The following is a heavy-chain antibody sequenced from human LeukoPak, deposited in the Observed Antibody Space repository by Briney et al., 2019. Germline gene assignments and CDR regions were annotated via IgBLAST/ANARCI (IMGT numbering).Heavy chain of an antibody. V-gene: IGHV4-39*07. CDR1: GGSISSSSYY. CDR3: ARGPEMGLFDY. J-gene: IGHJ4*02. D-gene: IGHD1-26*01. CDR2: IYYSGST. Sequence: SETLSLTCTVSGGSISSSSYYWGWIRQPPGKGLEWIGSIYYSGSTYYNPSLKSRVTISVDTSKNQFSLKLSSVTAAGTAVYYCARGPEMGLFDYWGQGTLVTVSS.